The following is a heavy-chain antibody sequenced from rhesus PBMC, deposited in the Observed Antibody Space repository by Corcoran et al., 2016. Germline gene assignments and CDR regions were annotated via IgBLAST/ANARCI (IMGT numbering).Heavy chain of an antibody. CDR1: GGSISDSYR. J-gene: IGHJ1*01. CDR3: AREYCSGGVCYGAYFEV. Sequence: QVQLQESGPGVMKPSETLSLTCAVSGGSISDSYRWSWIRQTPGKGLEWIGYIYGRRMHTNYNPSLKSRVTIDKETSKKQFSLKLGSVTAADTAVYYCAREYCSGGVCYGAYFEVWGQGALVTVSA. CDR2: IYGRRMHT. V-gene: IGHV4S10*01. D-gene: IGHD2-8*01.